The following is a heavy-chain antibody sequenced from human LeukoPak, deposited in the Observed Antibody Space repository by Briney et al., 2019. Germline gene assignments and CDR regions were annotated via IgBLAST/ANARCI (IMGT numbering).Heavy chain of an antibody. CDR2: IIPIFGTA. V-gene: IGHV1-69*13. CDR1: GGTFSSYA. J-gene: IGHJ4*02. CDR3: ARGLGYCSGGSCYGRYFDY. D-gene: IGHD2-15*01. Sequence: ASVKVSCRASGGTFSSYAISWVRQAPGQGLEWMGGIIPIFGTANYAQKFQGRVTITADESTSTAYMELSSLRSEDTAVYYCARGLGYCSGGSCYGRYFDYWGQGTLVTVSS.